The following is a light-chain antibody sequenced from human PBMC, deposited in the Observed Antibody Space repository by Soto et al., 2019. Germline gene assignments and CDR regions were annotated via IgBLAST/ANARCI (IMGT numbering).Light chain of an antibody. CDR1: NSDVGAYPF. V-gene: IGLV2-14*01. CDR3: TSYTSTSHLV. J-gene: IGLJ6*01. Sequence: QSVLTQPASVSGSPGQSITISCTGTNSDVGAYPFVFWYQQHPGKAPKLIIYEVTNRPSGVSDRFSGSKSENTASLTISGLQAEDEADYYCTSYTSTSHLVFGSGTKLTVL. CDR2: EVT.